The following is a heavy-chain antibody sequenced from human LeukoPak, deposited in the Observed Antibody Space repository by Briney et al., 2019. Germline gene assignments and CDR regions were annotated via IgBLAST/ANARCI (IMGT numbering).Heavy chain of an antibody. Sequence: GGSLRLSCAASGFTFSSYGMHWVRQAPGKGLEWVAVIWYGGSNKYYADSVKGRFTISRDNSKNTLYLQMNSLRAEDTAVYYCARGGYSYAPDFDYWGQGTLVTVSS. CDR2: IWYGGSNK. D-gene: IGHD5-18*01. V-gene: IGHV3-33*08. CDR3: ARGGYSYAPDFDY. CDR1: GFTFSSYG. J-gene: IGHJ4*02.